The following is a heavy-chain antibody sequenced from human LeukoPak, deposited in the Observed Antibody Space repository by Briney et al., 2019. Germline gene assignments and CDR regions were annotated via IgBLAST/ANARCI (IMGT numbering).Heavy chain of an antibody. CDR3: AKGPLLTGYSDL. CDR1: GFTFSSYA. Sequence: GGSLRLSCAASGFTFSSYAMSWVRRAPGKGLEWVSAISGSGGSTYYADSVKGWFTISRDNSKNTLYLQMNSLRAEDTAVYYCAKGPLLTGYSDLWGQGTLVTVSS. D-gene: IGHD3-9*01. V-gene: IGHV3-23*01. J-gene: IGHJ5*02. CDR2: ISGSGGST.